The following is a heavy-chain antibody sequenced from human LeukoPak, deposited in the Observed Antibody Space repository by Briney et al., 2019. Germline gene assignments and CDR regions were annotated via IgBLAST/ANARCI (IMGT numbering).Heavy chain of an antibody. J-gene: IGHJ6*04. D-gene: IGHD4/OR15-4a*01. CDR2: IYHSGST. CDR3: VRVPFAFYGMEV. Sequence: PSGTLSLTCAVSSDSIRSNNWWRWVRQPPGKGLEWIGEIYHSGSTNYNPSLKSRVTISADTSKNQLSLKLSSVTAADTAVYYCVRVPFAFYGMEVWGKGTTVSVSS. CDR1: SDSIRSNNW. V-gene: IGHV4-4*02.